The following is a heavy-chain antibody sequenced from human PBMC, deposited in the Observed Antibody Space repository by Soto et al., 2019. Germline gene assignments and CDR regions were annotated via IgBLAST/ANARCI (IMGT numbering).Heavy chain of an antibody. CDR3: ARRSRYYYYGMDV. Sequence: QVQLQESGPGLVKPSETLSLTCTVSGGSVSSGSYYWSWIRQPPGKGLEWIGYIYYSGSTNYNPSLKSRVTISVDTSKTQFSLKLSSVTAADTAVYYCARRSRYYYYGMDVWGQGTTVTVSS. J-gene: IGHJ6*02. CDR1: GGSVSSGSYY. V-gene: IGHV4-61*01. CDR2: IYYSGST.